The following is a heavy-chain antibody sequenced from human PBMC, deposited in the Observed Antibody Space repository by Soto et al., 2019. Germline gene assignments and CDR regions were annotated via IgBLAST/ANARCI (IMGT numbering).Heavy chain of an antibody. D-gene: IGHD3-3*01. CDR1: GFTFTSYA. Sequence: ASVKVSCKSSGFTFTSYAIHWLRQAPGQRPQWMGWINGGSGNTKYSQDFQGRVTLTTDTSTSTAYMELRSLRSDDTAIYYCARDPHEFWTSYWFDPWGQGTPVTVSS. CDR3: ARDPHEFWTSYWFDP. J-gene: IGHJ5*02. CDR2: INGGSGNT. V-gene: IGHV1-3*01.